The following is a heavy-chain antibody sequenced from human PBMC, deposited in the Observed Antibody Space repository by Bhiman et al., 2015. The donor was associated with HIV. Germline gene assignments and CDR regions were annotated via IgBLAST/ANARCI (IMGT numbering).Heavy chain of an antibody. J-gene: IGHJ4*02. CDR2: ISWKSGSI. CDR1: GFSFDDYA. V-gene: IGHV3-9*01. CDR3: AKDSSSGLIWVFDY. D-gene: IGHD3-22*01. Sequence: EVQLVESGGNLVQPGRSLRLSCAASGFSFDDYALHWVRQAPGKGLEWVSGISWKSGSIGYADSVKGRFTISRDNAKNSLYLQMNSLRAEDTAVYYCAKDSSSGLIWVFDYWGQGTLVTVSS.